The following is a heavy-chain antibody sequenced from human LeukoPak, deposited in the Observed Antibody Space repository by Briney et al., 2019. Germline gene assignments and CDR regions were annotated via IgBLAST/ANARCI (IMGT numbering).Heavy chain of an antibody. CDR2: ISYDGSNK. J-gene: IGHJ3*02. D-gene: IGHD6-19*01. CDR1: GFTFSSYG. CDR3: ARSYSSGWYVQSAFDI. Sequence: GGSLRLSCAASGFTFSSYGMHWVRQAPGKGLEWVAVISYDGSNKYYADSVKGRFTISRDNSKNTLYLQMNSLRAEDTAVYYCARSYSSGWYVQSAFDIWGQGTMVTVSS. V-gene: IGHV3-30*03.